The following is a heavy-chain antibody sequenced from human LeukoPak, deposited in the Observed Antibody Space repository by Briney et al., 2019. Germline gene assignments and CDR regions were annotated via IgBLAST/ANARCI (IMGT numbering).Heavy chain of an antibody. D-gene: IGHD3-3*01. Sequence: SGTLSLTCTVSGYSISSGYYWGWIRQPPGKGLEWIGSIYHSGSTYYNPSLKSRVTISVDTSKNQFSLKLNSVTAADTAVYYCARSPGITIFGVVIQPPDYWGQGTLVTVYS. CDR1: GYSISSGYY. V-gene: IGHV4-38-2*02. CDR3: ARSPGITIFGVVIQPPDY. J-gene: IGHJ4*02. CDR2: IYHSGST.